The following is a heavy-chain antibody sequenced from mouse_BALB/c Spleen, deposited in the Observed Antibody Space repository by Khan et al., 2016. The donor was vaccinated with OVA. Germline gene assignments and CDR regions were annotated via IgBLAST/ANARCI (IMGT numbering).Heavy chain of an antibody. J-gene: IGHJ4*01. CDR3: GRHQFPLSMDS. CDR2: IWSDGRT. CDR1: GFSLTNYA. V-gene: IGHV2-6-2*01. Sequence: QVQLKQSGPDLVAPSQSLSITCNASGFSLTNYAIHWVRQPPGKGLEWLVVIWSDGRTTYNSALKSRLGISKDNSKSQVLLKINSLQTDDTAMYYGGRHQFPLSMDSWGQGTSVTVSS.